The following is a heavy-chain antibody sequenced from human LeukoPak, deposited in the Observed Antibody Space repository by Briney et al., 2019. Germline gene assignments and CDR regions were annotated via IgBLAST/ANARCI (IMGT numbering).Heavy chain of an antibody. J-gene: IGHJ3*01. V-gene: IGHV3-72*01. CDR2: IRKKPHSYTT. D-gene: IGHD1-1*01. CDR1: GFTFSDHF. Sequence: GGSLRLSCAASGFTFSDHFMDWVRQAPGRGLEWVGRIRKKPHSYTTEYAASVKGRFTFSRDDLRNSLYLQMNSLEAEDTGVYYCARVSATTGATDALDFWGQGTMVTVSS. CDR3: ARVSATTGATDALDF.